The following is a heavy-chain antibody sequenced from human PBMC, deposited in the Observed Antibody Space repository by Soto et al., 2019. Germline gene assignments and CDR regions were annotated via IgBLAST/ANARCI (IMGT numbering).Heavy chain of an antibody. CDR3: AKDGIQLWPRYYFDF. CDR2: INPTSGST. CDR1: GYSFTNYS. D-gene: IGHD5-18*01. V-gene: IGHV1-46*01. J-gene: IGHJ4*02. Sequence: HVQLVQSEAEVKKPGASVQVSCKASGYSFTNYSMHWVRQVPGQGPECMGKINPTSGSTSYAQKFKDKVTMTRDMSSNTLYIQLSSLTSEDTAVYYCAKDGIQLWPRYYFDFWGQGTLVIVSS.